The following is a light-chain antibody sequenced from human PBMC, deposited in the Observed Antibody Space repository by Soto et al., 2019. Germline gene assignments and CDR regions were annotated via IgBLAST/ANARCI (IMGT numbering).Light chain of an antibody. CDR2: DVS. V-gene: IGKV1-33*01. CDR3: QQYDSLPLT. Sequence: DIQMTQSPPSLSVSVGDRVTITCQASQDISNYLHWFQQKPGKAPQLLIFDVSNLQTGVPSRFSGGGSGTDFALTISSLEPEDIATYYCQQYDSLPLTCGQGTRLEIK. CDR1: QDISNY. J-gene: IGKJ5*01.